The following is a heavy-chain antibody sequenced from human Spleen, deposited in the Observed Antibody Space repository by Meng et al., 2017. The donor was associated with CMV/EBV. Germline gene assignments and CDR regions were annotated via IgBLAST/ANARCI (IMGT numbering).Heavy chain of an antibody. D-gene: IGHD2-2*01. CDR2: FDPEDGET. CDR3: ATLKMSTSCSSCYYYGMDV. CDR1: GFTFNNYW. Sequence: GESLKISCAASGFTFNNYWMTWVRQAPGKGLEWMGGFDPEDGETIYAQKFQGRVTMTEDTSTDTAYMELSSLRSEDTAVYYCATLKMSTSCSSCYYYGMDVWGQGTTVTVSS. V-gene: IGHV1-24*01. J-gene: IGHJ6*02.